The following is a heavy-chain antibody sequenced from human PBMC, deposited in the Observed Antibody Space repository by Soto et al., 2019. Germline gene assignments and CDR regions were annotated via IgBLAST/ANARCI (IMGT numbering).Heavy chain of an antibody. CDR3: ADEDY. V-gene: IGHV3-30*18. CDR2: ISYDGSNK. CDR1: GFTFSSYS. J-gene: IGHJ4*02. Sequence: VQLVESGGGLVKPGGSLRLSCAASGFTFSSYSMNWVRQAPGKGLEWVAVISYDGSNKYYADSVKGRFTISRDNSKNTLYLQMNSLRAEDTAVYYCADEDYWGQGTLVTVSS.